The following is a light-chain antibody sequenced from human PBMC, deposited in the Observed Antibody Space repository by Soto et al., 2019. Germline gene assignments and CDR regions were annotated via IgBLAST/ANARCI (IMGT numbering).Light chain of an antibody. CDR1: QGISNW. Sequence: DIQMTQSPSSLAASVGDRVSITGRASQGISNWLAWYQQKPGRAPKLLLYAASSLQSGVSSRFSGSGSGTDFTLTISSLQPEDFATYYCQQGNSFPFTFGPGTKVDIK. CDR3: QQGNSFPFT. J-gene: IGKJ3*01. V-gene: IGKV1-12*01. CDR2: AAS.